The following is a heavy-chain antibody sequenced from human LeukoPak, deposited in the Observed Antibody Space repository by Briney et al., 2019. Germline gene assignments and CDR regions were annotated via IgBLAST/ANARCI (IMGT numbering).Heavy chain of an antibody. CDR2: ISSSSTI. J-gene: IGHJ3*02. Sequence: GGSLRLSCAASGFTFSSYSMNWVRQAPGKGLEWVSYISSSSTIYYADSVKGRFTISRDNAKNSLYLQMNSLRAEDTAVYYCARELWFGDSAFDNWGQGTMVTVSS. V-gene: IGHV3-48*01. CDR1: GFTFSSYS. D-gene: IGHD3-10*01. CDR3: ARELWFGDSAFDN.